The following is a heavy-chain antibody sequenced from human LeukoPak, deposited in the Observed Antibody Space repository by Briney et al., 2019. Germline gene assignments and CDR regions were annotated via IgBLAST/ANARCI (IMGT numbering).Heavy chain of an antibody. D-gene: IGHD3-10*01. J-gene: IGHJ4*02. CDR3: AKLPGFGELPPWLAAAGVDY. Sequence: PGGSLRLSCAASGFTFSSYGMHWVRQAPGKGLEWVAVISYDGSNKYYADSVKGRFTISRDNAKNTLYLQMNSLRAEDTAVYYCAKLPGFGELPPWLAAAGVDYWGQGTLVTVSS. CDR2: ISYDGSNK. V-gene: IGHV3-30*18. CDR1: GFTFSSYG.